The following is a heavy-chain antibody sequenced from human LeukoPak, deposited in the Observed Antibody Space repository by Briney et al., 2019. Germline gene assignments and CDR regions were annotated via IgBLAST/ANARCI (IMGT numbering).Heavy chain of an antibody. Sequence: GGSLRLSCAASGFTFSSYAMSWVRQAPGKGLEWVSAISGSGGSTYYADSVKGRFTISRDNSKNTLYLQMNSLRAEDTAVYYCAKGRVALEWLATRGIDYWGQGTLVTVSS. J-gene: IGHJ4*02. CDR3: AKGRVALEWLATRGIDY. CDR1: GFTFSSYA. D-gene: IGHD3-3*01. V-gene: IGHV3-23*01. CDR2: ISGSGGST.